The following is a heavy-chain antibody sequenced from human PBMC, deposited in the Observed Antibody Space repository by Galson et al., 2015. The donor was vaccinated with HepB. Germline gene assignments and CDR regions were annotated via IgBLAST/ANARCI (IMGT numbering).Heavy chain of an antibody. Sequence: SLRLSCAASGFAFDSHAMSWVRQAPGRGLEWISGITGKGDSTFYADSVKGRFTVPKDNSNNMLYLQMNSLRAEDAGLYFCAKGYGLFDSWGQGILVTVSS. J-gene: IGHJ5*01. D-gene: IGHD5-18*01. CDR3: AKGYGLFDS. V-gene: IGHV3-23*01. CDR1: GFAFDSHA. CDR2: ITGKGDST.